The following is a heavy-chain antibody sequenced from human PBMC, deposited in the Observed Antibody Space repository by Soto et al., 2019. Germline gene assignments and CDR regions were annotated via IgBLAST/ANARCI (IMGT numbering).Heavy chain of an antibody. V-gene: IGHV1-69*06. Sequence: SVKVSCKASGGTFNNYVINWVRQAPGQGLEWMAGIIPIFGTPNYAQKFQGRVTITADKSTSTAYMELNSLRSEVTAVYYCAGRCDGTNCLAHFDYWGQGTLVTVSS. CDR1: GGTFNNYV. CDR2: IIPIFGTP. J-gene: IGHJ4*02. CDR3: AGRCDGTNCLAHFDY. D-gene: IGHD2-2*01.